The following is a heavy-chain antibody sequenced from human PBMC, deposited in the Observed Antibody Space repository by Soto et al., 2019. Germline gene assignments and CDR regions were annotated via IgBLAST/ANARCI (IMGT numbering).Heavy chain of an antibody. Sequence: QVQLVQSGAEVKKPGSSVKVSCKASGGTFSSYAISWVRQAPGQGLEWMGGIIPIFGTANYAQKFQGRVTITADESTSTAYMELSSLRSEDTAVYYCARGTYCSGGSCYSTQLYYDYYYGMDVWGQGTTVTVSS. D-gene: IGHD2-15*01. CDR2: IIPIFGTA. V-gene: IGHV1-69*01. J-gene: IGHJ6*02. CDR1: GGTFSSYA. CDR3: ARGTYCSGGSCYSTQLYYDYYYGMDV.